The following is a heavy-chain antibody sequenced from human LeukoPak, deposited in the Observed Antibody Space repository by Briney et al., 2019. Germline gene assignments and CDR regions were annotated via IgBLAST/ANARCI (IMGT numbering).Heavy chain of an antibody. CDR3: ARLSIPVYYCDL. D-gene: IGHD2-2*02. J-gene: IGHJ4*02. Sequence: ASVKVSCKASEYSFTGYNIYWMRQAPGQGLEWMGRINVDSGGTNSAQKFQGRVTMTRDTSVSTAYMELARLISDDTAVYYCARLSIPVYYCDLWGQGAPVTVSS. CDR2: INVDSGGT. V-gene: IGHV1-2*06. CDR1: EYSFTGYN.